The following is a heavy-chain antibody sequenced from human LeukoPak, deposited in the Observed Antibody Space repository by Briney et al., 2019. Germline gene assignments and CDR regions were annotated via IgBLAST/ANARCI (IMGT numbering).Heavy chain of an antibody. V-gene: IGHV3-66*01. Sequence: GGSLRLSCAASGFTVSSNYMNWVRQAPGKGLEWVSVIYSGGSTYYADSVKGRFTISRDNSKNTLYLQMNSLRAEDTAVYYCAPSPNYDSSGYYYSWGQGTLVTVSS. J-gene: IGHJ4*02. D-gene: IGHD3-22*01. CDR1: GFTVSSNY. CDR3: APSPNYDSSGYYYS. CDR2: IYSGGST.